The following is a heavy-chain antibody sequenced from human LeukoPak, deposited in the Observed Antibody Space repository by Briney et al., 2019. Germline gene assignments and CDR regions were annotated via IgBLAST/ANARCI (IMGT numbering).Heavy chain of an antibody. D-gene: IGHD5-18*01. Sequence: GGSLRLSCAAPGFTFSDAWMNWVRQAPGKGLEWVGRIKSKTDGGTTDYAAPVKGRSTVSRDDSTNTLYLQMNSLQTEDTAVYYCTTDITWKQILDYWGQGTLVTVSS. J-gene: IGHJ4*02. V-gene: IGHV3-15*01. CDR3: TTDITWKQILDY. CDR2: IKSKTDGGTT. CDR1: GFTFSDAW.